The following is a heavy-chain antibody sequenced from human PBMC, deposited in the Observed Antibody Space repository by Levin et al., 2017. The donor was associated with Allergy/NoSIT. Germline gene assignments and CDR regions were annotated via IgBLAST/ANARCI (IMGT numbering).Heavy chain of an antibody. D-gene: IGHD3-10*01. J-gene: IGHJ3*02. CDR1: GFTFGDYA. CDR2: IRSKAYGGTT. CDR3: TSGSNRGVTSDAFDI. Sequence: PGGSLRLSCTASGFTFGDYAMSWFRQAPGKGLEWVGFIRSKAYGGTTEYAASVKGRFTISRDDSKSIAYLQMNSLKTEDTAVYYCTSGSNRGVTSDAFDIWGQGTMVTVSS. V-gene: IGHV3-49*03.